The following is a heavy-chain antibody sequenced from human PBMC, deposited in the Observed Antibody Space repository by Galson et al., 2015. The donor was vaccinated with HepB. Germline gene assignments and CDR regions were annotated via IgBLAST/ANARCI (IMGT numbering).Heavy chain of an antibody. V-gene: IGHV3-21*01. D-gene: IGHD3-10*02. CDR1: GFTFSSYS. CDR3: ARNSCSGSSLFDY. CDR2: ISSSSSYI. Sequence: SLRLSCAASGFTFSSYSMNWIRQAPGKGLEWVSSISSSSSYIYYADSVKGRFTISRDNTKNSLYLQMNSLRAEDTSVYYCARNSCSGSSLFDYWGQGTLVTVSS. J-gene: IGHJ4*02.